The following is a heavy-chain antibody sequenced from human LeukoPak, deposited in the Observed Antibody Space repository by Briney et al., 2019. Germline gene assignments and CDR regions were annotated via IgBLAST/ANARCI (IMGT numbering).Heavy chain of an antibody. CDR3: AKGVGPRAANGRVFDL. D-gene: IGHD1-14*01. J-gene: IGHJ4*02. V-gene: IGHV3-23*01. CDR1: GFTFSSYA. CDR2: ITADADDI. Sequence: PGGSLRLSCAASGFTFSSYAMSWVRQAPGKGLEWVSSITADADDIQYADSVKGRFNISRDNSKSTLYMQMNSLRAEDTAVYYCAKGVGPRAANGRVFDLWGQGTLATVSS.